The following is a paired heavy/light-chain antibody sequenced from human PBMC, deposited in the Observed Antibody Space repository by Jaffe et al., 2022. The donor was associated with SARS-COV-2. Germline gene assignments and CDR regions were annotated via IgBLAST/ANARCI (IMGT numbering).Heavy chain of an antibody. Sequence: EVELVESGGGLVQPGGSLRLSCVASGFTFSSYWMSWVRQVPGKGLEWVASSEQDSAQYYVDSVKGRFTIFRDSAKNSLYLQMNSLRAEDTAVYYCARSELGAFNYWGQGTLVTVSS. CDR2: SEQDSAQ. D-gene: IGHD3-16*01. V-gene: IGHV3-7*01. CDR1: GFTFSSYW. J-gene: IGHJ4*02. CDR3: ARSELGAFNY.
Light chain of an antibody. CDR2: KIS. Sequence: DIVMTQTPLSSPVTLGQPASISCRSSQSLVHSDGNTYLSWLQQRPGQPPRLLIYKISNRFSGVPDRFGGSGAGTDFTLRISRVEPEDVGVYYCMQATQFPLSFGGGTKVEIK. CDR1: QSLVHSDGNTY. J-gene: IGKJ4*01. CDR3: MQATQFPLS. V-gene: IGKV2-24*01.